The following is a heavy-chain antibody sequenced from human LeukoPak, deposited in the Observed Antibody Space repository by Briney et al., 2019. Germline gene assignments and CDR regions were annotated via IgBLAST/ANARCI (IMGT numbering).Heavy chain of an antibody. Sequence: SETLSLTCTVSGYSISSGYYWGWIRQPPGKGLEWIGSSYHSGSTYYNPSLKSRVTISVDTSKNQFSLKLSSVTAADTAVYYCARGVVVVPAARGVNWFDPWGQGTLVTVSS. J-gene: IGHJ5*02. CDR2: SYHSGST. D-gene: IGHD2-2*01. V-gene: IGHV4-38-2*02. CDR3: ARGVVVVPAARGVNWFDP. CDR1: GYSISSGYY.